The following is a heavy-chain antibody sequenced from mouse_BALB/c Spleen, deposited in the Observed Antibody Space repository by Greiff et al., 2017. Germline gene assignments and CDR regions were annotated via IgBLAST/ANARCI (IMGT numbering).Heavy chain of an antibody. J-gene: IGHJ4*01. D-gene: IGHD1-1*01. CDR3: ARQETVVTDAMDY. CDR1: GFTFSSYG. V-gene: IGHV5-6*01. Sequence: EVQRVESGGDLVKPGGSLKLSCAASGFTFSSYGMSWVRQTPDKRLEWVATISSGGSYTYYPDSVKGRFTISRDNAKNTLYLQMSSLKSEDTAMYYCARQETVVTDAMDYWGQGTSVTVSS. CDR2: ISSGGSYT.